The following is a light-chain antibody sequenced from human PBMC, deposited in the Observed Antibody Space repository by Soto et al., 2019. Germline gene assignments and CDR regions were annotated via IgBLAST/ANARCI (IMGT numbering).Light chain of an antibody. J-gene: IGKJ4*01. V-gene: IGKV3-15*01. CDR2: DTS. CDR1: QSLSSN. CDR3: QQYNHWPRMLS. Sequence: EIVLTQFPATLSVSPGETVTLTCRASQSLSSNLAWYQQRRGQAPRLLMFDTSTRASGTPARFSGSGSGTEFTLTIASLQSEDFAFYYCQQYNHWPRMLSFGGGTKVDIK.